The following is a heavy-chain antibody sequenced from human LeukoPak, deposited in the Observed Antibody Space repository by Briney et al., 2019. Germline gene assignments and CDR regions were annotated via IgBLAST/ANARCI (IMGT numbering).Heavy chain of an antibody. D-gene: IGHD5-18*01. CDR3: AKWSRGYSYGYDY. Sequence: GGSLRLSCAASGFTFSSYGMHWVRQAPGKGLEWVAFIRYDRSNKYYADSVKGRFTISRDNSKNTLYLQMNSLRAEDTAVYYCAKWSRGYSYGYDYWGQGTLVTVSS. V-gene: IGHV3-30*02. J-gene: IGHJ4*02. CDR2: IRYDRSNK. CDR1: GFTFSSYG.